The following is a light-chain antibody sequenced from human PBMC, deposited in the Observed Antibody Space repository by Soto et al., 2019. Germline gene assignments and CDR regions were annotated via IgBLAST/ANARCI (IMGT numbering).Light chain of an antibody. CDR3: MHALLTPYT. Sequence: DIVMTQSPLSLSVTPGEPASISCRSSQSLLHSNGNNYLDWYMQKPGQSPQLLIYLSSNRASGVPDRLSGSGSGTESTLKISRLQSPDAVVSYFMHALLTPYTFGQGTNLEIK. CDR1: QSLLHSNGNNY. V-gene: IGKV2-28*01. CDR2: LSS. J-gene: IGKJ2*01.